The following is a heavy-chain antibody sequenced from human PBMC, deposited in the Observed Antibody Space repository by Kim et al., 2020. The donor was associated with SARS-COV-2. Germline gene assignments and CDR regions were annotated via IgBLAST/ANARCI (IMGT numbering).Heavy chain of an antibody. J-gene: IGHJ4*02. V-gene: IGHV4-39*01. CDR1: GGSISSSSYY. CDR2: IYYSGST. D-gene: IGHD6-13*01. Sequence: SETLSLTCTVSGGSISSSSYYWGWIRQPPGKGLEWIGSIYYSGSTYYNPSLKSRVTISVDTSKNQFSLKLSSVTAADTAVYYCAGHPEGYFHHRRYFDYWGQGTLVTVSS. CDR3: AGHPEGYFHHRRYFDY.